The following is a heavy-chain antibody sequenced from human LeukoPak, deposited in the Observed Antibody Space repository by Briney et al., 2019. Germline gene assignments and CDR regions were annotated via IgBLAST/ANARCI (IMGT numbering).Heavy chain of an antibody. V-gene: IGHV1-18*01. CDR3: AREGGDYSSFDP. D-gene: IGHD4-17*01. CDR2: ISGYNGNT. J-gene: IGHJ5*02. Sequence: ASVKVSCKASGYTFTSYGISWVRQPPGQGLEWMGWISGYNGNTKYGQKLQGRVTMTTDTSTTTAYMGLRSLRSDDTAMYYCAREGGDYSSFDPWGQGTLVTVSS. CDR1: GYTFTSYG.